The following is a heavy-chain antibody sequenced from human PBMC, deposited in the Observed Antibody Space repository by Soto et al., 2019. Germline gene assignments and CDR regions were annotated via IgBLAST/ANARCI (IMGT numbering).Heavy chain of an antibody. CDR2: IIPIFGTA. CDR3: ASGARAHSVVYGDYAY. Sequence: QVQLVQSGTEVKKPGSSVKVSCKASGGTFSSYSISWVRQAPGQGLEWMGGIIPIFGTANYAQKFQGRVTITADESTSTAYMELSSLRSEDTAVHYCASGARAHSVVYGDYAYWGQGTLVTVSS. V-gene: IGHV1-69*01. D-gene: IGHD4-17*01. J-gene: IGHJ4*02. CDR1: GGTFSSYS.